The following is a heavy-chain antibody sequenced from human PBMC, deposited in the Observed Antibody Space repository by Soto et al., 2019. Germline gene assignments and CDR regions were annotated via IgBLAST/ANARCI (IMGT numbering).Heavy chain of an antibody. V-gene: IGHV3-48*03. D-gene: IGHD2-15*01. J-gene: IGHJ4*02. CDR3: ARGAGYSPFDY. CDR1: GFTFSSYE. CDR2: ISSSGSTI. Sequence: PGGSLRLSCAASGFTFSSYEMNWVRQAPGKGLEWVSYISSSGSTIYYADSVKGRFTISRDNAKNSLYLQMNSLRAEDTAVYYCARGAGYSPFDYWGQGTLVTVSS.